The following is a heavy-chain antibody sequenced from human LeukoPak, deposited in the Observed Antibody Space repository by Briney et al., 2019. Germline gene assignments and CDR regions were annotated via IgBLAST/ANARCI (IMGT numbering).Heavy chain of an antibody. CDR3: TTRIVATTDY. Sequence: GGSLRLSCAASGFSFSGSAMHWVRQASGKGLEWVGRIRSKANSYATAYAASVKGRFTISRDDSKNTAYLQMNSLKTEDRAVFYCTTRIVATTDYWGQGTLVTVSS. V-gene: IGHV3-73*01. D-gene: IGHD5-12*01. CDR1: GFSFSGSA. CDR2: IRSKANSYAT. J-gene: IGHJ4*02.